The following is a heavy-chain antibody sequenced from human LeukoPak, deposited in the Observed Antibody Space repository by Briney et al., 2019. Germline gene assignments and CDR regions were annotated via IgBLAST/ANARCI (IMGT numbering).Heavy chain of an antibody. CDR1: GFTFSSYA. CDR2: ISGSGGST. D-gene: IGHD3-22*01. V-gene: IGHV3-23*01. Sequence: PGGSLRLSCAASGFTFSSYAMSWVRQAPGKGLEWVSAISGSGGSTYYADSVKGRFTISRDNSKNTLYLQMNSLRAEDTAVYYCARAGYDSSGPEFDYWGQGTLVTVSS. J-gene: IGHJ4*02. CDR3: ARAGYDSSGPEFDY.